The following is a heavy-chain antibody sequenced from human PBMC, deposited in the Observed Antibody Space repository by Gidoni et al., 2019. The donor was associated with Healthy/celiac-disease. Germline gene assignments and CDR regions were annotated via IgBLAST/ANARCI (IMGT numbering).Heavy chain of an antibody. V-gene: IGHV3-23*01. CDR1: GFTFSSYA. J-gene: IGHJ4*02. D-gene: IGHD3-22*01. CDR3: APFKYYYDSSGYYYEY. CDR2: ISGSGGST. Sequence: EVQLLEFGGVFVQPGGSLRLSCSASGFTFSSYAMSWVRQAPGKGLGWVSAISGSGGSTYYADSVKGRFTISRDNSKNTLYLQMNSLRAEDTAVYYCAPFKYYYDSSGYYYEYWGQGTLVTVSS.